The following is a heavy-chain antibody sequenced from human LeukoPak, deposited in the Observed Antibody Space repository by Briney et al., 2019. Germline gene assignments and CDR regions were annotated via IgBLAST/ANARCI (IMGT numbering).Heavy chain of an antibody. D-gene: IGHD1-26*01. J-gene: IGHJ3*02. CDR3: ARDRRVGATWSVGAFDI. CDR2: ISSSGVSI. V-gene: IGHV3-48*03. Sequence: GGSLRPSCAASGFSLTTYEMNWVRQAPGKGLEWVSYISSSGVSIYYADSVKGRFTISRDNAKNSLSLQMNSLRAEDTAIYYCARDRRVGATWSVGAFDIWGQGTTVTV. CDR1: GFSLTTYE.